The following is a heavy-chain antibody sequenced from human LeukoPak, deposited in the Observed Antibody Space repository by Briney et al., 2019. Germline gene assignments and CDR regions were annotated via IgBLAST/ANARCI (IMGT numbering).Heavy chain of an antibody. J-gene: IGHJ4*02. V-gene: IGHV1-18*01. CDR2: ISTWNVNT. Sequence: ASVKVSCKTSGYTFSSYGISWLRQAPGQGLEWMGWISTWNVNTNYAQKFQGRVTMTTDTSTTTLYMEVRSLRSDDTAVYYCARDHGHKSVDYWGQGPLVTVSS. CDR3: ARDHGHKSVDY. CDR1: GYTFSSYG. D-gene: IGHD2-21*01.